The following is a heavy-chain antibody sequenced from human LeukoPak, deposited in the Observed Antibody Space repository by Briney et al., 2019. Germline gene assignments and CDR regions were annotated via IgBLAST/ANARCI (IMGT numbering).Heavy chain of an antibody. CDR1: GFTFSSYW. V-gene: IGHV3-7*01. CDR3: ARDMSWFGESEYYFDY. J-gene: IGHJ4*02. CDR2: IKQDRSEK. Sequence: GGSLRLSCAASGFTFSSYWMSWVRQAPGKGLEWVANIKQDRSEKYYVDSVKGRFTISRDNAKNSPYLQMNSLRAEDTAVYYCARDMSWFGESEYYFDYWGQGTLVTVSS. D-gene: IGHD3-10*01.